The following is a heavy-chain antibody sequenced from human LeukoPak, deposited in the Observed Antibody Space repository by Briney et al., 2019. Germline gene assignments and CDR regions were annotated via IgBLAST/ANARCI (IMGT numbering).Heavy chain of an antibody. CDR2: IHSSGNFI. Sequence: GGSLRLSCAASGFTFSSYAMSWVRQAPGKGLEWVSSIHSSGNFIYYADSLKGRFTISRDNAKNSLYLQMNSLRAEDTAVYYCAELGITMIGGVWGKGTTVTISS. D-gene: IGHD3-10*02. J-gene: IGHJ6*04. V-gene: IGHV3-21*01. CDR1: GFTFSSYA. CDR3: AELGITMIGGV.